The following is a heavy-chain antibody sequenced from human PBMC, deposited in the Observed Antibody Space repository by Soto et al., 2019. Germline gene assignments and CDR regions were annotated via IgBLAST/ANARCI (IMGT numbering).Heavy chain of an antibody. CDR1: GGSLSSYY. CDR2: IYHSGST. D-gene: IGHD3-3*01. Sequence: QVQLQESGPGLVKPSETLSLTCNVYGGSLSSYYWSWIRQSPGQGLEWIGYIYHSGSTSYNPSLKSRVTISVDTSKNQFSLNLSSVTAADTAVDYCARDRALGMVIGPLDYWGQGSLVTVSS. V-gene: IGHV4-59*01. CDR3: ARDRALGMVIGPLDY. J-gene: IGHJ4*02.